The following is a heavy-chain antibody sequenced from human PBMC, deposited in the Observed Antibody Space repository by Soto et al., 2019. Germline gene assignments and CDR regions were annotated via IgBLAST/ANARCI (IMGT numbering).Heavy chain of an antibody. CDR1: GFTFSSYA. J-gene: IGHJ4*02. D-gene: IGHD3-9*01. CDR3: AKDRPEDFDWLLYGPGENYFDY. CDR2: ISGSGGST. Sequence: PGGSLRLSCAASGFTFSSYAMSWVRQAPGKGLEWVSTISGSGGSTYYADSVKGRFTISRDNSKNTLYLQMNSLRAEDTAVYYCAKDRPEDFDWLLYGPGENYFDYWGQGTLVTVSS. V-gene: IGHV3-23*01.